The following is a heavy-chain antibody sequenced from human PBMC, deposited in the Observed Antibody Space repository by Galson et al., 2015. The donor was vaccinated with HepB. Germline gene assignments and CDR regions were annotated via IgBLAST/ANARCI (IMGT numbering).Heavy chain of an antibody. D-gene: IGHD6-19*01. J-gene: IGHJ4*02. CDR1: GGSISSYY. Sequence: SETLSLTCTVSGGSISSYYWSWIRQPPGMGLEWVGYIHYSGITNYNPSLRSRLTILLDMSKNQFSLRLRSVTAADTAVYYCAGRKEVSGCIDYWGQGSLVTVSS. CDR2: IHYSGIT. CDR3: AGRKEVSGCIDY. V-gene: IGHV4-59*01.